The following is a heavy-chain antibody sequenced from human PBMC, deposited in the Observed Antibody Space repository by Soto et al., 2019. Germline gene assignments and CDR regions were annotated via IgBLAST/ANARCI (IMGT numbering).Heavy chain of an antibody. CDR1: GGSISSSSYY. CDR2: IYYSGST. V-gene: IGHV4-39*01. J-gene: IGHJ4*02. CDR3: ARRMRTGAFH. Sequence: LPETLSLPCTVSGGSISSSSYYWGWIRQPPGKGLEWIGSIYYSGSTYYNPSLKSRVTISVDTSKNQFSLKLSSVTAADTAVYYCARRMRTGAFHWGQGTLVTVSS. D-gene: IGHD3-10*01.